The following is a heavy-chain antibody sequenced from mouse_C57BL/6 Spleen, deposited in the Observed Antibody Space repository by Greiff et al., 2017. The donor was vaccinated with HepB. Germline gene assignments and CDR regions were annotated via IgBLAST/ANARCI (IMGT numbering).Heavy chain of an antibody. Sequence: VQLQQPGAELVKPGASVKLSCKASGYTFTSYWMHWVKQRPGQGLEWIGMIHPNSGSTNYNEKFKSKATLTVDKSSSTAYMQRSSLTSEDSAVYYCARGIYYGYGGDYWGQGTTLTVSS. CDR3: ARGIYYGYGGDY. V-gene: IGHV1-64*01. J-gene: IGHJ2*01. CDR1: GYTFTSYW. CDR2: IHPNSGST. D-gene: IGHD2-2*01.